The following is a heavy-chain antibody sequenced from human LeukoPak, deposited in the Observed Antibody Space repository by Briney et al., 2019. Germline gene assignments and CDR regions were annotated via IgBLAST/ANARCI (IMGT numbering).Heavy chain of an antibody. V-gene: IGHV1-46*01. CDR1: GYTLTSYF. J-gene: IGHJ3*02. Sequence: ASVKVSCRASGYTLTSYFLHWVRQAPGQGLEWMGIINPSGGSASYAQKFQGRVTITADESTSTAYMELSSLRSEDTAVYYCARDYGGSLDAFDIWGQGTMVTVSS. CDR2: INPSGGSA. D-gene: IGHD4-23*01. CDR3: ARDYGGSLDAFDI.